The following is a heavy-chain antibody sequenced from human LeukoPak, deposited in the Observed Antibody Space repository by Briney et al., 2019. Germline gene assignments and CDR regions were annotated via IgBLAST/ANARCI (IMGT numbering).Heavy chain of an antibody. CDR1: GGSISSYY. CDR2: IYYSGST. CDR3: ARHRDDYGGNGGNDY. J-gene: IGHJ4*02. D-gene: IGHD4-23*01. Sequence: SETLSLTCTVSGGSISSYYWSWIRQPPGKGLEWIGYIYYSGSTNYNPSLKSRVTRSVDTSKNQFSLKLSSVTAADTAVYYCARHRDDYGGNGGNDYWGQGTLVTVSS. V-gene: IGHV4-59*08.